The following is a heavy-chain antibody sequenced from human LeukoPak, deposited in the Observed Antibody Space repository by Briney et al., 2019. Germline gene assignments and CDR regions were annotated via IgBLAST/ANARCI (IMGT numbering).Heavy chain of an antibody. CDR3: ARCEGGSDHGFDY. J-gene: IGHJ4*02. D-gene: IGHD3-16*01. V-gene: IGHV4-34*01. CDR1: GGSFSGYY. Sequence: SETLSLTCAVYGGSFSGYYWSWIRQPPGKGLEWIGEINHSGSTNYNPSLKSRVTISVDTSKNQFSLNLSSVTAADTAVYYCARCEGGSDHGFDYGGQGTLVNVAS. CDR2: INHSGST.